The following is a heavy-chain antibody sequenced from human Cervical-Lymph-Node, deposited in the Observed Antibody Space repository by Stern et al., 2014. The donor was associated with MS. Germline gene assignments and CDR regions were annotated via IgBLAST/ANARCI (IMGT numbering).Heavy chain of an antibody. CDR2: IIPILGIA. CDR1: GGTFSSYT. D-gene: IGHD5-12*01. CDR3: ATNRATAKYYFDY. V-gene: IGHV1-69*09. Sequence: VQLVESGAEVKKPGSSVKVSCKASGGTFSSYTISWVRQAPGQGLEWMGRIIPILGIANYAQKFQGRVTITADKSTSTAYMELSSLRSEDTAVYYCATNRATAKYYFDYWGQGTLVTVSS. J-gene: IGHJ4*02.